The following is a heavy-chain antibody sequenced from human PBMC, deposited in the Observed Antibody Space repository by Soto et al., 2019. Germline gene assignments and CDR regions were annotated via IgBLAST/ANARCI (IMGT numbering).Heavy chain of an antibody. V-gene: IGHV1-24*01. CDR3: AAVEMVAATPSWFDP. CDR1: GYTLTELS. CDR2: FDPEDGET. Sequence: GASVKVSCKVSGYTLTELSMHWVRQAPGKGLEWMGGFDPEDGETIYAQKFQGRVTMTEDTSTDTAYMELSSLRSEDTAVYYCAAVEMVAATPSWFDPWGQGTLVTVSS. J-gene: IGHJ5*02. D-gene: IGHD2-15*01.